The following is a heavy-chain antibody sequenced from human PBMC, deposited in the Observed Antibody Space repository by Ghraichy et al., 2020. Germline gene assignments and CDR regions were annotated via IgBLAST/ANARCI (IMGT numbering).Heavy chain of an antibody. CDR2: ISYDGSNK. Sequence: GESLNISCAASGFTFSSYAMHWVRQAPGKGLEWVAVISYDGSNKYYADSVKGRFTISRDNSKNTLYLQMNSPRAEDTAVYYCARGRYCSSTSCFSTREYWYFDLWGRGTLVTVSS. CDR1: GFTFSSYA. V-gene: IGHV3-30-3*01. J-gene: IGHJ2*01. CDR3: ARGRYCSSTSCFSTREYWYFDL. D-gene: IGHD2-2*01.